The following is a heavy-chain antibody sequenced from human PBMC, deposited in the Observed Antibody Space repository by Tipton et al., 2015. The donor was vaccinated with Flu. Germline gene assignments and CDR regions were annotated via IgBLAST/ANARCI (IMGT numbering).Heavy chain of an antibody. D-gene: IGHD3-22*01. CDR1: GGSISSSSYH. V-gene: IGHV4-39*07. J-gene: IGHJ6*02. Sequence: TLSLTCTVSGGSISSSSYHWGWIRQPPGKGLEWIGSIYHSGSTYYNPSLKSRVTISVDTSKNQFSLKLSSVTAADTAVYYCAREYYDSSGYYFAYYYGMDVWGQGTTVTVSS. CDR3: AREYYDSSGYYFAYYYGMDV. CDR2: IYHSGST.